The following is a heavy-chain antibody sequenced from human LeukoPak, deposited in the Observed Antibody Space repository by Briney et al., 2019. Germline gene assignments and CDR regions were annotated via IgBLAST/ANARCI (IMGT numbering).Heavy chain of an antibody. CDR2: IYYSGST. Sequence: SETLSLTCTVSGGSISSSSYYWGWIRQPPGKGLEWIGSIYYSGSTYYNPSLKSRVTISVDTSKNQFSLKLGSVTAADTAVYYCARHDVSLITMIVVVITAFDYWGQGTLVTVSS. V-gene: IGHV4-39*01. D-gene: IGHD3-22*01. CDR1: GGSISSSSYY. J-gene: IGHJ4*02. CDR3: ARHDVSLITMIVVVITAFDY.